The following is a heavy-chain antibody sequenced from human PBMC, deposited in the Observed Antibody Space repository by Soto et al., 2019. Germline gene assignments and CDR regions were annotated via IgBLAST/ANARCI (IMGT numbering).Heavy chain of an antibody. CDR1: GFTSSDYY. D-gene: IGHD6-13*01. CDR3: ARDRSSSWYGRGYHYYGMDV. Sequence: QVQLVESGGGLVKPGESLRLSCAASGFTSSDYYMSWIRQAPGKGLEYISYISSSGNTIYNADSVRGRFTISRDNAKNTLYLPMNSLRAEDTAVYYCARDRSSSWYGRGYHYYGMDVWGQGTTFTVSS. J-gene: IGHJ6*02. CDR2: ISSSGNTI. V-gene: IGHV3-11*01.